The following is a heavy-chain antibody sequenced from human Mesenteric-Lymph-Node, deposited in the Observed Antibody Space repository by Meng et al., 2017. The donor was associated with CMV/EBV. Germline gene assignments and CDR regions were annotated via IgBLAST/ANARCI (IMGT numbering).Heavy chain of an antibody. J-gene: IGHJ4*02. CDR3: TRGSSYDILTGYFDY. V-gene: IGHV4-34*01. Sequence: QVQLHRGGAALFTSSEALFVTCAVYGGSFSGYHWNWIRQSPEKGLEWIGEINHSGSTTYNPSFTSRIIISVDTSTNQISLNMSSVTAADTAVYYCTRGSSYDILTGYFDYWGQGALVTVS. CDR1: GGSFSGYH. CDR2: INHSGST. D-gene: IGHD3-9*01.